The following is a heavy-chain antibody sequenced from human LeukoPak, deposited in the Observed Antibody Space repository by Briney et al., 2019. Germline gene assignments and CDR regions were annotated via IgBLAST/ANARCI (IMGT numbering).Heavy chain of an antibody. CDR2: INPNSGGT. V-gene: IGHV1-2*02. Sequence: GASVKVSCKASGYTFTGYYMHWVRQAPGQGLEWMGWINPNSGGTNYAQKLQGRVTVTTDTSTSTAYMELRSLRSDDTAVYYCARDLGSGIAEPFDHWGQGTLVTVSS. CDR3: ARDLGSGIAEPFDH. J-gene: IGHJ4*02. CDR1: GYTFTGYY. D-gene: IGHD6-13*01.